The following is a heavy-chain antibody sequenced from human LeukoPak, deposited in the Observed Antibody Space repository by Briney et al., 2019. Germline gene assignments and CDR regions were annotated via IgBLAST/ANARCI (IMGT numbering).Heavy chain of an antibody. CDR1: GYTFTSYD. D-gene: IGHD3-22*01. J-gene: IGHJ4*02. CDR3: VRVHGTSYDTSGYYYGPEDY. Sequence: GASGKVSCKASGYTFTSYDFNWVRQATGQGLEWMGWMNPNSGNTGYAQKFQGRVTMTRNTSISTAYMELSSLRSEDTAVYYCVRVHGTSYDTSGYYYGPEDYWGQGTLVTVSS. V-gene: IGHV1-8*01. CDR2: MNPNSGNT.